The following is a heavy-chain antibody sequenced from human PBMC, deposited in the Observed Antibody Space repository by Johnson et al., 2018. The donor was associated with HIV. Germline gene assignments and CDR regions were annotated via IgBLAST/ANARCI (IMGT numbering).Heavy chain of an antibody. J-gene: IGHJ3*02. D-gene: IGHD3-22*01. CDR2: IRWNRGSI. V-gene: IGHV3-9*01. CDR3: AKDISYDSRGYAFDI. CDR1: GFTFDDYG. Sequence: VQLVESGGGLVQPGRSLRLSCAASGFTFDDYGMHWVRQGPGKGLEWVAGIRWNRGSIDYADSVKGRFTISRDNAKNSLYLQMNSLRAEDTAFYYCAKDISYDSRGYAFDIWGQGTMVTVSS.